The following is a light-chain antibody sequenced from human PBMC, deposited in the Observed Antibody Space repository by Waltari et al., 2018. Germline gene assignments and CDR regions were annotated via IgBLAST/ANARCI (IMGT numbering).Light chain of an antibody. CDR3: QQSSNWRST. J-gene: IGKJ2*02. CDR1: QSFSSY. CDR2: DAY. Sequence: EIVLTQSPATLSLSPGEIATLSCRAIQSFSSYLAWYQQKPGQAPMLLIYDAYNRATGIPARFSGSGSGSDFTLTISRLEPEDFAVYYCQQSSNWRSTFGQGTKLEIK. V-gene: IGKV3-11*01.